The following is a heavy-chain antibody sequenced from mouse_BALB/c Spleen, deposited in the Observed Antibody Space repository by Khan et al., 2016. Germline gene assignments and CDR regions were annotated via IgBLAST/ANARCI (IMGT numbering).Heavy chain of an antibody. CDR2: ISSGSSTI. CDR3: VRSDYGSNMDY. Sequence: EVELVESGGGLVQPGGSRKLSCAASGFTFSNFGMHWVRQAPEKGLEWVAYISSGSSTIYYADTVMGRFTISRDNPTNTLLLQMTMLRSEDTAMYYCVRSDYGSNMDYWGQGTSVTVSS. CDR1: GFTFSNFG. V-gene: IGHV5-17*02. D-gene: IGHD1-1*01. J-gene: IGHJ4*01.